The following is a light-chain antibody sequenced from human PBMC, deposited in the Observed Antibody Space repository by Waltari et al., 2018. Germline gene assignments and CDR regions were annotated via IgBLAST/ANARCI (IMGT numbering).Light chain of an antibody. CDR2: DVS. Sequence: QSALTHPASVSGSPGQSTTIPCTGTINDIGGYDYVSWYQHHPGKAPKLISYDVSDRPSGVSNRFSGSRSANTASLAISGLQAEDEAHYYCGSYTSSDTWVFGGGTKLTVL. CDR3: GSYTSSDTWV. V-gene: IGLV2-14*01. J-gene: IGLJ3*02. CDR1: INDIGGYDY.